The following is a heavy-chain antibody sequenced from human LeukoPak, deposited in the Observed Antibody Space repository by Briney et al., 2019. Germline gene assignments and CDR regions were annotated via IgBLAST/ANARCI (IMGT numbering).Heavy chain of an antibody. CDR1: AYTFTSYG. CDR3: ARGNWGALVY. CDR2: ISAYNGNT. V-gene: IGHV1-18*01. Sequence: GASVTVSLTASAYTFTSYGISLVREAPAQGLEWMGWISAYNGNTNYAQKLQGRVTITTDTSTSTAYMELRSLRSDDTAVYYCARGNWGALVYWGQGTLVTVSS. J-gene: IGHJ4*02. D-gene: IGHD7-27*01.